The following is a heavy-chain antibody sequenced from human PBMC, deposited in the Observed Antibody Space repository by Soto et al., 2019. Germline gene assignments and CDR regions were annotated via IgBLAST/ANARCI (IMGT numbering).Heavy chain of an antibody. V-gene: IGHV4-4*02. CDR2: IYHSGST. Sequence: PSETLSLTCAVSGGSISSSNWWSWVRQPPGKGLEWIGEIYHSGSTNYDPSLKSRVTISVDKSKNQFSLKLSSVTAADTAVYYWAGLWFGELISWFDPWGQGTLVTVSS. J-gene: IGHJ5*02. CDR3: AGLWFGELISWFDP. CDR1: GGSISSSNW. D-gene: IGHD3-10*01.